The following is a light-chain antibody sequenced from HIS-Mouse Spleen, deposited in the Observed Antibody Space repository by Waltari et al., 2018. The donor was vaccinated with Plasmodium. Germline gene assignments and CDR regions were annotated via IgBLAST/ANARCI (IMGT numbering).Light chain of an antibody. V-gene: IGLV3-10*01. CDR1: ASPKKY. Sequence: SYELTQPPSVSVSPGQTARITCSGDASPKKYAYWYQQKSGQAPVLVNYEDSKRPSGIPERFSGSSSGTMATLTISGAQVEDEADYYCYSTDSSGNHRVFGGGTKLTVL. CDR2: EDS. J-gene: IGLJ3*02. CDR3: YSTDSSGNHRV.